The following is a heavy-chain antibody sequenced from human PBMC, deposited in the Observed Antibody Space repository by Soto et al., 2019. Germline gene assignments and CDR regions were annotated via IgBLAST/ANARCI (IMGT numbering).Heavy chain of an antibody. J-gene: IGHJ4*02. CDR2: VSGSGGST. CDR1: EFTFSNYA. D-gene: IGHD2-15*01. V-gene: IGHV3-23*01. Sequence: GGSLRLSCAASEFTFSNYAMSWVRQAPGKGLEWISAVSGSGGSTYYADSVKGRFTISRDNSRNTLYLQMNSLRPEDTAVYYCARQDASIATFDYWGQGSLVTVSS. CDR3: ARQDASIATFDY.